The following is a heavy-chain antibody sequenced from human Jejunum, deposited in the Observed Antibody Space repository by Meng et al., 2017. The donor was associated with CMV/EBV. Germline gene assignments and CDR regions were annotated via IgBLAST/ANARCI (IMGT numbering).Heavy chain of an antibody. V-gene: IGHV3-30*02. D-gene: IGHD2-21*02. CDR1: TSSG. CDR2: IRYDGTKT. Sequence: TSSGMHWIRQGPGTGLEWVSFIRYDGTKTYYADSVKGRFTISRDNSKNTLYLQMNSLRAEATAIYYCAKDHDLVTGKDYYYAMDVWGQGTTVTVSS. J-gene: IGHJ6*02. CDR3: AKDHDLVTGKDYYYAMDV.